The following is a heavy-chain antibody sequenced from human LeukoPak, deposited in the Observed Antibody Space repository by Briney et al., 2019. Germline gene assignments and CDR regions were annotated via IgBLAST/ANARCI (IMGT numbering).Heavy chain of an antibody. D-gene: IGHD3-3*01. J-gene: IGHJ4*02. CDR1: GFTVSSNY. V-gene: IGHV3-53*01. Sequence: PGGSLRLSCAASGFTVSSNYMSWVRQAPGKGLEWVSVIYSGGSTYYADSVKGRFTISRDNSKNTLYLQMNSLRAEDTAVYYCARWGILEWSMSGFDYWGQGTLVTVSS. CDR3: ARWGILEWSMSGFDY. CDR2: IYSGGST.